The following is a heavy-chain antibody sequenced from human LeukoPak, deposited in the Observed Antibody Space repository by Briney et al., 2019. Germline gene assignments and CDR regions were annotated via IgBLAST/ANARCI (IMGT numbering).Heavy chain of an antibody. V-gene: IGHV1-69-2*01. CDR3: ASWRPYGSGSGPFDY. CDR1: GYTFTDYY. J-gene: IGHJ4*02. CDR2: VDPEDGET. D-gene: IGHD3-10*01. Sequence: ASVKVSCKVSGYTFTDYYMHWVQQAPGKGLEWMGLVDPEDGETIYAEKFQGRVTITADTSTDTAYMELSSLRSEDTAVYYCASWRPYGSGSGPFDYWGQGTLVTVSS.